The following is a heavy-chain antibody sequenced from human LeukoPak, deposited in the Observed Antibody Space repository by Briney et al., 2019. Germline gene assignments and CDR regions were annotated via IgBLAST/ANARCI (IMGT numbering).Heavy chain of an antibody. D-gene: IGHD1-26*01. Sequence: SETLSLTCTVSGGSISSSSYYWGWIRQPPGKGLEWIGSIYYSGSTYYNPSLKSRVTISVDTSKNQFSLKLSSVTAADTAVYYCARVIVGATRFDYWGQGTLVTVSS. CDR2: IYYSGST. V-gene: IGHV4-39*01. J-gene: IGHJ4*02. CDR3: ARVIVGATRFDY. CDR1: GGSISSSSYY.